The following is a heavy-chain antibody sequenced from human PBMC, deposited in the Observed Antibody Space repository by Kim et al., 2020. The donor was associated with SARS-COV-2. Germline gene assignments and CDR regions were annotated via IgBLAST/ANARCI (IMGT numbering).Heavy chain of an antibody. Sequence: SETLSLTCTVSGGSISSGGYYWSWIRQHPGKGLEWIGYIYYSGSTYYNPSLKSRVTISVDTSKNQFSLKLSSVTAADTAVYYCARVVLKNWFDPWGQGTLVTVSS. CDR1: GGSISSGGYY. CDR2: IYYSGST. V-gene: IGHV4-31*03. J-gene: IGHJ5*02. D-gene: IGHD3-9*01. CDR3: ARVVLKNWFDP.